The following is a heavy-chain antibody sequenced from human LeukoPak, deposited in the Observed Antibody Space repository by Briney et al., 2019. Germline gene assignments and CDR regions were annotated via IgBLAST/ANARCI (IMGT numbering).Heavy chain of an antibody. J-gene: IGHJ3*01. D-gene: IGHD1-14*01. CDR1: GFTFSSYA. CDR2: ISGSGGRT. Sequence: GGSLRLSCGASGFTFSSYAMSWVRQAPGKGLEWVSVISGSGGRTYYADSVKGRFTISRDNSKNTLYLQMDSLGAEDTAVYYCAKRPGTFDAFDVWGQGTMVTVSS. CDR3: AKRPGTFDAFDV. V-gene: IGHV3-23*01.